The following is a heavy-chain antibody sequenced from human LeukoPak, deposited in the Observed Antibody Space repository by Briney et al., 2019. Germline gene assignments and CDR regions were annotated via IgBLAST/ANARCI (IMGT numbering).Heavy chain of an antibody. CDR3: TRRPVGYCSSTSCSYGMDV. D-gene: IGHD2-2*01. Sequence: PGRSLRLSCTASGFTFGDYAMSWVRQAPGKGLEWVGFIRSKAYGGTTEYAASVKGRFTISRDDSKSIAYLQMNSLKTEDTAVYYCTRRPVGYCSSTSCSYGMDVWGQETTVTVSS. V-gene: IGHV3-49*04. J-gene: IGHJ6*02. CDR2: IRSKAYGGTT. CDR1: GFTFGDYA.